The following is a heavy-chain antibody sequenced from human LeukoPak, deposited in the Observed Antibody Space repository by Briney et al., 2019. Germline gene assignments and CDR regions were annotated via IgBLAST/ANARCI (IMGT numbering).Heavy chain of an antibody. D-gene: IGHD3-22*01. V-gene: IGHV3-7*02. J-gene: IGHJ4*02. CDR2: IKEDGSEK. Sequence: PGGSLRLSCAASGFTFSSYWMSWVRQAPGKGLEWVANIKEDGSEKYYVDSVKGRFTISRDNAKNSLYLQMNSLRAEDTAVYYCARHVIYGSSGYHRFDYWGQGTLVTVSS. CDR1: GFTFSSYW. CDR3: ARHVIYGSSGYHRFDY.